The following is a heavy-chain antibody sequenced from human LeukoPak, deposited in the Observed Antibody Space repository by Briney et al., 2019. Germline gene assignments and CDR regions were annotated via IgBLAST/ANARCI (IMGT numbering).Heavy chain of an antibody. J-gene: IGHJ4*02. D-gene: IGHD5-18*01. CDR1: GFTFSSYS. Sequence: PGGSLRLSCAASGFTFSSYSMNWVRQAPGKGLEWVSSISSSSSYIYYADSVKGRFTISRDNAKNSLYLQMNSLRAEDTAVYYCARDRKDTATLDYWGQGTLVTVSS. CDR2: ISSSSSYI. V-gene: IGHV3-21*01. CDR3: ARDRKDTATLDY.